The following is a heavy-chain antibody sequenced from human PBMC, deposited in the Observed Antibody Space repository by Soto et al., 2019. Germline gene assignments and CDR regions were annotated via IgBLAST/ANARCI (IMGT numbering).Heavy chain of an antibody. D-gene: IGHD6-19*01. CDR3: ARDLEQWLVFDY. J-gene: IGHJ4*02. Sequence: GGSLRLSCAASGFTFSSYEMNWVRQAPGKGLEWVSYISSSGSTIYYADSVKGRFTISRDNAKNSLYLQMNSLRAEDTAVYYCARDLEQWLVFDYWCQGTLVTVSS. CDR2: ISSSGSTI. V-gene: IGHV3-48*03. CDR1: GFTFSSYE.